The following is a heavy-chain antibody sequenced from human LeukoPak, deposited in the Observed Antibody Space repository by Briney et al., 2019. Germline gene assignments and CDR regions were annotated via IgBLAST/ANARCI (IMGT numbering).Heavy chain of an antibody. CDR1: GFSFSTYG. Sequence: PGGSLRPSCAASGFSFSTYGIHWVRQAPGKGLEWVAFISYDGSNKYYADSVKGRFTIPRDNSKNTLYLQMNSLRTEDTALYYCAKARGLIGGAFDIWGQGTMVTVSS. D-gene: IGHD3-22*01. CDR3: AKARGLIGGAFDI. V-gene: IGHV3-30*02. J-gene: IGHJ3*02. CDR2: ISYDGSNK.